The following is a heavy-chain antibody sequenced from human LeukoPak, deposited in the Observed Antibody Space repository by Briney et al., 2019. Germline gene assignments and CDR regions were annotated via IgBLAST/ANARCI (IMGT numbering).Heavy chain of an antibody. V-gene: IGHV4-59*12. CDR1: GVSINDYF. CDR2: ISYSGST. CDR3: ARVCRGYAMAFDY. J-gene: IGHJ4*02. Sequence: NSSETLSLTCAVSGVSINDYFWSWIRQPPGKGLDWIGYISYSGSTNYNPALKSRATISVDTSKNQFSLKLSSVTAADTAVYYCARVCRGYAMAFDYWGQGTLVTVSS. D-gene: IGHD2-8*01.